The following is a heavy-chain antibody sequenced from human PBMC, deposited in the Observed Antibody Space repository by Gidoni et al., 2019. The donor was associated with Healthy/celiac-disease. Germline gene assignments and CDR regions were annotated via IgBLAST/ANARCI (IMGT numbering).Heavy chain of an antibody. V-gene: IGHV5-51*01. CDR3: AREATRGLWVGFGEFDY. J-gene: IGHJ4*02. D-gene: IGHD3-10*01. Sequence: EVQLGQSGAEVKKPGESRKIPWKGSGYSFTSYWIGWVRQMPGKGLEWMGIIYPGDSDTRYRPSFQGQVTISADKSISTAYLQWSSLKASDTAMYNCAREATRGLWVGFGEFDYWGQGTLVTVSS. CDR1: GYSFTSYW. CDR2: IYPGDSDT.